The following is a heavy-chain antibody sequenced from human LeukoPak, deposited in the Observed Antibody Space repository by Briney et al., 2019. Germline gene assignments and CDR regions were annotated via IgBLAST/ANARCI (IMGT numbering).Heavy chain of an antibody. CDR2: ISYDGSNK. J-gene: IGHJ4*02. CDR1: GFTFSSYG. D-gene: IGHD1-1*01. Sequence: PGGSLRLSCAASGFTFSSYGMHWVRQAPGKGLEWVAVISYDGSNKYYADSVKGRFTTSRDNSKNTLYLQMNSLRAEDTAVYYCAAGTTFLTDWGQGTLVTVSS. V-gene: IGHV3-30*03. CDR3: AAGTTFLTD.